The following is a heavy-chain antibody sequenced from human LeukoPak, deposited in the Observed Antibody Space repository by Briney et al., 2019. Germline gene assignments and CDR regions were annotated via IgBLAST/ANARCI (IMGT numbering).Heavy chain of an antibody. J-gene: IGHJ6*03. CDR3: ARVQGANIAAAVKGFSAYYYMDV. CDR1: GYTFTSYG. CDR2: ISAYNGNT. V-gene: IGHV1-18*01. Sequence: ASVKVSCKASGYTFTSYGISWARQATGQGLEWMGWISAYNGNTNYAQKLQGRVTMTTDTSTSTAYMELRSLRSDDTAVYYCARVQGANIAAAVKGFSAYYYMDVWGKGTTVTVSS. D-gene: IGHD6-13*01.